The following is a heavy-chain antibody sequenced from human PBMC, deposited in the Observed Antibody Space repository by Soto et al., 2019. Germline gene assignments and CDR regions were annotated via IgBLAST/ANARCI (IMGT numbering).Heavy chain of an antibody. J-gene: IGHJ4*02. CDR3: TTDNYYDSSGYYSYFDY. CDR2: IKSKTDGGTT. V-gene: IGHV3-15*07. D-gene: IGHD3-22*01. Sequence: GGSLRLSCAASGFTFSNAWMNWVRQAPGKGLEWVGRIKSKTDGGTTDYAAPVKGRFTISRDDSKNTLYLQMNSLKTEDTAVYYCTTDNYYDSSGYYSYFDYWGQGTLVTVSS. CDR1: GFTFSNAW.